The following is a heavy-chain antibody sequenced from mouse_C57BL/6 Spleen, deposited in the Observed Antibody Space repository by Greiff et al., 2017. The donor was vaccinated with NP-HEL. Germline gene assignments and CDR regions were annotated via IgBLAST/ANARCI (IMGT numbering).Heavy chain of an antibody. V-gene: IGHV1-59*01. D-gene: IGHD1-1*01. CDR3: ASRGSSYLDY. J-gene: IGHJ2*01. CDR2: IDPSDSYT. Sequence: VQLQQPGAELVRPGTSVKLSCKASGYTFTSYWMHWVKQRPGQGLEWIGVIDPSDSYTNYNQKFKGKATLTVDTSSSTAYMQLSSLTSEDSAVYYCASRGSSYLDYWGQGTTLTVSS. CDR1: GYTFTSYW.